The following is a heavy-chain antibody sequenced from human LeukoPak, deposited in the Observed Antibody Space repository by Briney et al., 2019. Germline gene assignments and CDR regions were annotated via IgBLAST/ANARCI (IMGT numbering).Heavy chain of an antibody. V-gene: IGHV4-34*01. Sequence: PSETLSLTCAVYGGSFSGYYWSWIRQPPGKGLEWIGEINHSGSTNYNPSLKSRVTISVDTSKNQFSLKPSSVTAADTAVYYFARRHVLRFLEWLTNWFDPWGQGTLVTVSS. J-gene: IGHJ5*02. CDR2: INHSGST. D-gene: IGHD3-3*01. CDR3: ARRHVLRFLEWLTNWFDP. CDR1: GGSFSGYY.